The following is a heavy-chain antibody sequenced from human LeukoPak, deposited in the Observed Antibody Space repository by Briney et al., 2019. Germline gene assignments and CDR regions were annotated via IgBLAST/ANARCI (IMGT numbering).Heavy chain of an antibody. D-gene: IGHD1-26*01. J-gene: IGHJ6*01. CDR3: ARLGKYGVDV. CDR1: GGSISSGGYY. CDR2: IYSSGST. V-gene: IGHV4-39*01. Sequence: SETLSLTCTVSGGSISSGGYYWGWIRQPPGKGLEWIGTIYSSGSTYYNPSLKSRVTIFVDTSKDEISLRLSSVTAADTAVFYCARLGKYGVDVWGQGTTVTVSS.